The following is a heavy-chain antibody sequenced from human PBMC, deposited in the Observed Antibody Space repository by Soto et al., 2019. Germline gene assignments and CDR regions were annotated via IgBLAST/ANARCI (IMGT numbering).Heavy chain of an antibody. CDR3: AREGNEGPARIYYYYYMDV. V-gene: IGHV1-69*08. D-gene: IGHD1-1*01. Sequence: QVQLVQSGAEVKKPGSSVMVCCKASGGTFSSYTISWVRQAPGQGLEWMGRIIPILGIANYAQKFQGRVTITADKSTSTAYMELSSLRSEDTAVYYCAREGNEGPARIYYYYYMDVWGKGTTVPVSS. CDR1: GGTFSSYT. CDR2: IIPILGIA. J-gene: IGHJ6*03.